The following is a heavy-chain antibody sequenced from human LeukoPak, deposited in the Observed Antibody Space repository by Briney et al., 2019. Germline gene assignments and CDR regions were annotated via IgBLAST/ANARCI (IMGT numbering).Heavy chain of an antibody. CDR2: IYSGGST. J-gene: IGHJ3*02. CDR3: ARHSRSGSGGYENAFDI. V-gene: IGHV4-39*01. Sequence: SETLSLTCTVSGGSISSSSYYWDWIRQSPGKGLEWIGNIYSGGSTYYTPSLKSRVTISVDTSKNQFSLKLSSVTPADTAIYFCARHSRSGSGGYENAFDIWGQGTMVTVSS. CDR1: GGSISSSSYY. D-gene: IGHD5-12*01.